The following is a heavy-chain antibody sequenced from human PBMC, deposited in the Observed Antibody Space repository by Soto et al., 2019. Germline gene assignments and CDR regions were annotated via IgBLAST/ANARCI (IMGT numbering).Heavy chain of an antibody. CDR3: ARVASDLDYGDYYFDY. J-gene: IGHJ4*02. CDR2: INPNSGGT. Sequence: WASVKVSCKASGYTFTGYYMHWVRQAPGQGLEWMGWINPNSGGTNYAQKFQGRVTMTRDTSKNQFSLKLSSVTAADTAVYYCARVASDLDYGDYYFDYWGQGTLVTVSS. V-gene: IGHV1-2*02. CDR1: GYTFTGYY. D-gene: IGHD4-17*01.